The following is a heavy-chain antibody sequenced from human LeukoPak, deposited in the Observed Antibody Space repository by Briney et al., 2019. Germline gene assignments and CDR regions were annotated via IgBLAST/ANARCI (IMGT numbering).Heavy chain of an antibody. D-gene: IGHD1-26*01. CDR1: GFTFSSYSMN. CDR2: IYYSGST. J-gene: IGHJ4*02. CDR3: ARRIVGVIDAFDY. Sequence: GSLRLSCAASGFTFSSYSMNWVRQPPGKGLEWIATIYYSGSTYYSPSLKSRVTISVDTSKNQFSLKVTSMTAADTAVYYCARRIVGVIDAFDYWGQGALVTVSS. V-gene: IGHV4-59*04.